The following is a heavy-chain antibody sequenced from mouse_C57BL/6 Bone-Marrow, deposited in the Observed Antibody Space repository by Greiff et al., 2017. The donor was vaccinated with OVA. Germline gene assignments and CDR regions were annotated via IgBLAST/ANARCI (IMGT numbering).Heavy chain of an antibody. J-gene: IGHJ4*01. D-gene: IGHD1-1*02. CDR1: GFTFSDAW. Sequence: EVKVEESGGGLVQPGGSMKLSCAASGFTFSDAWMDWVRQSPEKGLEWVAEIRNKANNHATYYAESVKGRFTISRDDSKSSVYLQMNSLRAEDTGIYYCTRKGGYYYAMDYWGQGTSVTVSS. V-gene: IGHV6-6*01. CDR2: IRNKANNHAT. CDR3: TRKGGYYYAMDY.